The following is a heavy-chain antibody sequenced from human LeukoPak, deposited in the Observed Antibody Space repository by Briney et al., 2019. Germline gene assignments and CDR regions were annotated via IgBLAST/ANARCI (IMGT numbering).Heavy chain of an antibody. CDR1: GGSISSSNW. D-gene: IGHD1-1*01. V-gene: IGHV4-4*02. CDR2: IYHSGST. CDR3: ARDGPWKSDV. Sequence: SGTLSLTCAVSGGSISSSNWWSWVRPPPGKGLEWIGEIYHSGSTNYNPSLQSRVTISADSSKNHFFLQLTSATAADTAVYFCARDGPWKSDVWGRGTLVTVSS. J-gene: IGHJ4*02.